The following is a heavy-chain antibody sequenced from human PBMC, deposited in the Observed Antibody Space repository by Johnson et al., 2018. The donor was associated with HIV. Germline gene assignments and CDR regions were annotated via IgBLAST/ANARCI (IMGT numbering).Heavy chain of an antibody. Sequence: VQLVESGGGVVRPGGSLRLSCAASGFTVSSTYMSWVRQAPGKGLEWLSVLYSDGRTYYADSVKGRFTISRDGSKNTLFLQMNSLRAEDTAVYYCARRCSSSSCSHGAFDIWGQGTVVTVSS. CDR2: LYSDGRT. J-gene: IGHJ3*02. D-gene: IGHD2-2*01. V-gene: IGHV3-53*01. CDR1: GFTVSSTY. CDR3: ARRCSSSSCSHGAFDI.